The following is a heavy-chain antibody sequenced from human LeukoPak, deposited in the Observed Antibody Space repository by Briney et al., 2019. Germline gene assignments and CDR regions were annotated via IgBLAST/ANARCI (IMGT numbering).Heavy chain of an antibody. Sequence: SETLSLTCAVYGGSFSGYYWSWIRQPPGKGLEWIGEINHSGSTNYNPSLKSRVTISVDTSKNQFSLKLSSVTAADTAVYYCARLWQTQIVVVPAAMVPDYFDYWGQGTLVTVSS. CDR2: INHSGST. D-gene: IGHD2-2*01. CDR1: GGSFSGYY. V-gene: IGHV4-34*01. J-gene: IGHJ4*02. CDR3: ARLWQTQIVVVPAAMVPDYFDY.